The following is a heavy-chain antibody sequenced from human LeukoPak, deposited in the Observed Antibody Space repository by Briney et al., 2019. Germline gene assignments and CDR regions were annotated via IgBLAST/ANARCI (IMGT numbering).Heavy chain of an antibody. CDR2: IYTSGST. CDR1: GGSISSGSYY. Sequence: SQTLSLTCTVSGGSISSGSYYWSWIRQPAGKGLEWIGRIYTSGSTNYNPSLKSRVTTSVDTSKNQFSLKLSSVTAADTAVHYCARTYYYDSSGYGGAFDIWGQGTMVTVSS. V-gene: IGHV4-61*02. CDR3: ARTYYYDSSGYGGAFDI. D-gene: IGHD3-22*01. J-gene: IGHJ3*02.